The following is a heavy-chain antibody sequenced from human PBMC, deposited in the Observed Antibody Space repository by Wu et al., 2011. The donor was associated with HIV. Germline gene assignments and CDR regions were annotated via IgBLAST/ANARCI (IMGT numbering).Heavy chain of an antibody. Sequence: QVQLVQSGAEVKKPGASVKVSCKASGYTFTNSGINWVRQAPGQGLEWMGRISAYNGDIKYAEKFQGRVTLTTDTSTSTAYMEVRSLRSDDTAIYYCARELFGDYRTAWNWFDPWGQGTLVIVSS. CDR2: ISAYNGDI. CDR3: ARELFGDYRTAWNWFDP. D-gene: IGHD2-8*02. CDR1: GYTFTNSG. V-gene: IGHV1-18*01. J-gene: IGHJ5*02.